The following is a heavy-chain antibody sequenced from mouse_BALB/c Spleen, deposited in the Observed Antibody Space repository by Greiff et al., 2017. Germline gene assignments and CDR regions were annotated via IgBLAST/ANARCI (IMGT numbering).Heavy chain of an antibody. CDR1: GYTFSSYW. CDR2: ILPGSGST. Sequence: QVHVKQSGAELMKPGASVKISCKATGYTFSSYWIEWVKQRPGHGLEWIGEILPGSGSTNYNEKFKGKATFTADTSSNTAYMQLSSLTSEDSAVYYCARARLRPYYFDYWGQGTTLTVSS. J-gene: IGHJ2*01. V-gene: IGHV1-9*01. CDR3: ARARLRPYYFDY. D-gene: IGHD1-2*01.